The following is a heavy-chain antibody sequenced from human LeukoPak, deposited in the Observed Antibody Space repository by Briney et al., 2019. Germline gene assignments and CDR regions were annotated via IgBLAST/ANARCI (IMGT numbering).Heavy chain of an antibody. CDR2: ISAYNGNT. Sequence: GASVKVSCKASAYTFTGYYIHWVRQAPGQGLEWVGWISAYNGNTNYAQKLQGRVTMTRDTSISTAYMELSRLRSDDKAVYYCAREEVGARPEYYYYYYMDVWGKGTTVTISS. CDR1: AYTFTGYY. V-gene: IGHV1-2*02. J-gene: IGHJ6*03. D-gene: IGHD1-26*01. CDR3: AREEVGARPEYYYYYYMDV.